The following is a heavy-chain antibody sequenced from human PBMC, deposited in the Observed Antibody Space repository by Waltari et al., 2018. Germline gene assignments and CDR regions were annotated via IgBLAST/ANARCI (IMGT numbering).Heavy chain of an antibody. J-gene: IGHJ6*02. CDR2: INHSGST. D-gene: IGHD3-10*01. CDR1: GGSFSGYY. CDR3: ARRGHYYGSGSYSIYYYDGMDV. V-gene: IGHV4-34*01. Sequence: QVQLQQWGAGLLKPSETLSLTCAVYGGSFSGYYWSWIRQPPGKGLEWIGEINHSGSTNYNPALKSRVTIAVDTSKNQFSLKLSSVTAADTAVYYCARRGHYYGSGSYSIYYYDGMDVWGQGTTVTVSS.